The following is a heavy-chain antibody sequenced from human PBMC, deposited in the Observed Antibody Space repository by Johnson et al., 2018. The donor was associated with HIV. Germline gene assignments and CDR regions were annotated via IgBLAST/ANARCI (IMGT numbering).Heavy chain of an antibody. D-gene: IGHD5-24*01. Sequence: VQLVESGGGLVQPGGSLRLSCAASGFSVSSNYMSWVRQAPGKGLEWVSVLSSGGDTYYADSVRGRFTISRDNSKNTLYLQMNSLRAEDTAVYYCARACRDGYTCDAFDIWGQGTMVTVSS. J-gene: IGHJ3*02. V-gene: IGHV3-66*01. CDR1: GFSVSSNY. CDR2: LSSGGDT. CDR3: ARACRDGYTCDAFDI.